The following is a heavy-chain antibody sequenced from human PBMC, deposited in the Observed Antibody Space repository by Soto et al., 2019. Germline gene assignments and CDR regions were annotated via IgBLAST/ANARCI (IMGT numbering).Heavy chain of an antibody. CDR2: IYHSGST. J-gene: IGHJ4*02. CDR3: ASLAVAGTGEWDY. V-gene: IGHV4-4*02. D-gene: IGHD6-19*01. Sequence: TLSLTCAVSGGSISSSNWWSWVRQPPGKGLEWIGEIYHSGSTNYNPSLKSRVTISVDKSKNQFSLKLSSVTAADTAVYYCASLAVAGTGEWDYWGQGTLVTVSS. CDR1: GGSISSSNW.